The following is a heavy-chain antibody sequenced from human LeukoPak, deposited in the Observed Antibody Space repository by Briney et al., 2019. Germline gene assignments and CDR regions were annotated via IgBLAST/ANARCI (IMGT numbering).Heavy chain of an antibody. J-gene: IGHJ4*02. D-gene: IGHD3-22*01. CDR3: ARGPNYYDSSGPMY. V-gene: IGHV1-46*01. Sequence: GASVKVSCKASGYTFTSYSMHWVRQAPGQGLEWMGIINPSDGSTTYAQKFQGRVTMTRDTSTNTLYMELSSLRSEDRAVYYCARGPNYYDSSGPMYWGQGTLVTVSS. CDR2: INPSDGST. CDR1: GYTFTSYS.